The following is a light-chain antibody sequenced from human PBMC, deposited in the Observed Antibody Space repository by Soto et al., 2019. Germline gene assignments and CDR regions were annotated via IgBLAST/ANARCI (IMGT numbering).Light chain of an antibody. CDR1: QGSSNS. V-gene: IGKV1-16*01. CDR2: AAS. CDR3: QQSNSYPYT. J-gene: IGKJ2*01. Sequence: DIQMTQSPSSLSASVGDRVTITCRASQGSSNSLVWFRQKPGKALKSLIYAASTLQSGVPSRFSGSGSGTDFTLTISSLQTEDFATYYCQQSNSYPYTFGQGTKLEIK.